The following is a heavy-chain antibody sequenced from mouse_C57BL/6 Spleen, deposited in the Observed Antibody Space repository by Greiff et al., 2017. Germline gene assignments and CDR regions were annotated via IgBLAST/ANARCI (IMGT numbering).Heavy chain of an antibody. CDR3: ARHEGGYEYYYFDY. CDR2: FYPGSGSI. V-gene: IGHV1-62-2*01. Sequence: QVQLKQSGAALVKPGASVKLSCKASGYTFTAYTIHWVKQRSGQGLAWIGWFYPGSGSIKYNEKFKDKATLTADKSSSTVYRERSRLTSEDSAVYFCARHEGGYEYYYFDYWGQGTTLTVSS. CDR1: GYTFTAYT. D-gene: IGHD2-4*01. J-gene: IGHJ2*01.